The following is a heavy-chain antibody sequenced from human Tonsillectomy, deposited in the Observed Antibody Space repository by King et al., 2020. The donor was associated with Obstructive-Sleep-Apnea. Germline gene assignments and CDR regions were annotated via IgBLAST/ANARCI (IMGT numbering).Heavy chain of an antibody. J-gene: IGHJ4*02. D-gene: IGHD3-16*02. V-gene: IGHV1-58*01. CDR2: IGVGSGNT. CDR3: AALIMITFGGVIAEDY. CDR1: GFTFTSSA. Sequence: QLVQSGPEVKKPGTSVKVSCKASGFTFTSSAVQWVRQARGQRLEWIGWIGVGSGNTNYAQKFQERVTITRDMSTSTAYMELSSLRSEDTAVYYCAALIMITFGGVIAEDYWGQGTLVTVSS.